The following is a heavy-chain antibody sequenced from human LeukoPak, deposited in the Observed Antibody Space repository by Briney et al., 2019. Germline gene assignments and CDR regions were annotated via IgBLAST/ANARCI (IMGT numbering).Heavy chain of an antibody. CDR3: ARDRLTIGSYVFDY. V-gene: IGHV3-48*01. CDR2: ISGRSSTI. CDR1: AFTFSDYS. J-gene: IGHJ4*02. D-gene: IGHD1-26*01. Sequence: GGSLRLSCAASAFTFSDYSMNWVRQAPGKGLEWISYISGRSSTIYYADSVRGRFTISRDNAKNSMYLQMNSLRAEDTAVYYCARDRLTIGSYVFDYWGQGTLVTVSS.